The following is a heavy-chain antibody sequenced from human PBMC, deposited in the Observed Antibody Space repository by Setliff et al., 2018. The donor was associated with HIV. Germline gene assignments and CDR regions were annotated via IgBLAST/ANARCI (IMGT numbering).Heavy chain of an antibody. CDR2: MSPNSGYT. V-gene: IGHV1-8*01. Sequence: ASVKVSCKASDYPFSNFDINWVRQATGQGLEWMGWMSPNSGYTVYAQKFQGRVTMTSSTSISTAYMELSRLRSEDTAVYYCARSLPYDSIPLDPWGQGTLVTVSS. D-gene: IGHD3-22*01. CDR3: ARSLPYDSIPLDP. CDR1: DYPFSNFD. J-gene: IGHJ5*02.